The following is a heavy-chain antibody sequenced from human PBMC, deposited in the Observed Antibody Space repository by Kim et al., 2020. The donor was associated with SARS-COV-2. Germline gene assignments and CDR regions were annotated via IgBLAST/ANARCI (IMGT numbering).Heavy chain of an antibody. CDR3: AREGDSTFGWFDP. Sequence: YPPPLMSRVITSVDTSKNQFSLKLSAVTAADTAVYYCAREGDSTFGWFDPWGQGTLVTVSS. D-gene: IGHD3-16*01. V-gene: IGHV4-31*02. J-gene: IGHJ5*02.